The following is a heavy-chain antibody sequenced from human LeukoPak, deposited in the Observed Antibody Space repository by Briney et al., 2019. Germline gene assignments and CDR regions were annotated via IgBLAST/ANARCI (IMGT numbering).Heavy chain of an antibody. J-gene: IGHJ4*02. D-gene: IGHD3-22*01. CDR1: GFTFSSYW. Sequence: PGGSLRLSCAASGFTFSSYWMSWVRQAPGKGLEWVATIKQDGSEKDFVDSVKGRFTISRDNAKNSLYLQMNSLRAEDTALYYCARVGYYYHDWGQGTLVTVSS. CDR2: IKQDGSEK. V-gene: IGHV3-7*01. CDR3: ARVGYYYHD.